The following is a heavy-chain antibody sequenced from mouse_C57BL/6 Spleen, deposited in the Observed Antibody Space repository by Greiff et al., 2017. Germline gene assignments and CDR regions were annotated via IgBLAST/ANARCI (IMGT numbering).Heavy chain of an antibody. CDR3: ARSRTWYFDV. J-gene: IGHJ1*03. V-gene: IGHV3-6*01. Sequence: EVKLVESGPGLVKPSQSLSLTCSVTGYSITSGYYWNWIRQFPGNKLEWMGYISYDGSNNYNPSLKNRISITRDTSKNQFFLKLNSVTTEDTATYYCARSRTWYFDVWGTGTTVTVSS. CDR2: ISYDGSN. CDR1: GYSITSGYY.